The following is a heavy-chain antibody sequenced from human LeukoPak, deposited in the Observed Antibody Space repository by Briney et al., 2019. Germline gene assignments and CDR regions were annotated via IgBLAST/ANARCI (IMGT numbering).Heavy chain of an antibody. CDR1: GFTFSSYA. D-gene: IGHD2/OR15-2a*01. V-gene: IGHV3-23*01. J-gene: IGHJ5*02. Sequence: PGGSLRLSCAASGFTFSSYAMNWVRQAPGKGLEWVSAINGRGDNTYYADSVKGRFTISRDNSKSTLFLQMNSLRAEDTAIYYCAKDRVSPGFNLFDPWGQGTLVTVS. CDR2: INGRGDNT. CDR3: AKDRVSPGFNLFDP.